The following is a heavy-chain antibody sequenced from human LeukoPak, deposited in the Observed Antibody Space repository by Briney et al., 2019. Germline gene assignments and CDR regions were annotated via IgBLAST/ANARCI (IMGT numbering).Heavy chain of an antibody. D-gene: IGHD5-12*01. CDR2: VSPSGDGT. CDR1: GFTFSSYA. J-gene: IGHJ4*02. CDR3: ARAPRWLQGKVDY. V-gene: IGHV3-23*01. Sequence: GGSLRLSCAVSGFTFSSYAMSWVRQAPGKGLEWVSAVSPSGDGTYYADSVKGRFTISRDNSKNTLYLHMNSLRAEDTAVYYCARAPRWLQGKVDYWGQGTLVTVSS.